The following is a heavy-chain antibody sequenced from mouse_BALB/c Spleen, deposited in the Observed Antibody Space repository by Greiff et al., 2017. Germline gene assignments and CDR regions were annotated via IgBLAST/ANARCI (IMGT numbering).Heavy chain of an antibody. CDR3: ARENYYGSSYYAMDY. V-gene: IGHV1S29*02. CDR1: GYTFTDYN. CDR2: IYPYNGGT. J-gene: IGHJ4*01. D-gene: IGHD1-1*01. Sequence: EVKLMESGPELVKPGASVKISCKASGYTFTDYNMHWVKQSHGKSLEWIGYIYPYNGGTGYNQKFKSKATLTVDNSSSTAYMELRSLTSEDSAVYYCARENYYGSSYYAMDYWGQGTSVTVSS.